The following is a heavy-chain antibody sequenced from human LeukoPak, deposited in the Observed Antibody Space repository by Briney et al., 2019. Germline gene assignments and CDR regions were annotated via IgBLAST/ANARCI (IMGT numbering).Heavy chain of an antibody. Sequence: GGSLRLSCAASGFTFSSYAMSWVRQAPGKGLEWVSAISGSGGSTYYADSVKGRSTISRDNSKNTLYLQMNSLRAEDTAVYYCAKSTYYGDYGYYYGMDVWGQGTTVTVSS. CDR2: ISGSGGST. D-gene: IGHD4-17*01. V-gene: IGHV3-23*01. J-gene: IGHJ6*02. CDR3: AKSTYYGDYGYYYGMDV. CDR1: GFTFSSYA.